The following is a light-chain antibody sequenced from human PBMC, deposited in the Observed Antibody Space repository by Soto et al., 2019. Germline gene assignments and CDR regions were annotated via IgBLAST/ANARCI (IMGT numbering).Light chain of an antibody. CDR1: QSVSSSY. CDR3: QLYGNSPA. CDR2: GAS. J-gene: IGKJ4*01. V-gene: IGKV3-20*01. Sequence: EIVLTQSPGTLSLSPGERATRSCRASQSVSSSYLAGYQQKPGQAPRLLLYGASSRATGIPDRFSGSGSGTDFTLTISRLEPGDFAVYYCQLYGNSPAFGGGTKLEL.